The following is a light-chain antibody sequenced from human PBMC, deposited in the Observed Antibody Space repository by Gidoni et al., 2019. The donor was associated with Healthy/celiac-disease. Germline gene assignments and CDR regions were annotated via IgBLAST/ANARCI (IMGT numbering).Light chain of an antibody. CDR1: QSVSSN. CDR3: QQYNNWPPRT. V-gene: IGKV3-15*01. Sequence: ELVMTQSPPTLSVSPGERAPLSCRASQSVSSNLAWYQQKPGQAPRLLIYGASTRATGIPARFSGSGSGTEFTLTISSLQSEDFAVYYCQQYNNWPPRTFGQGTKVEIK. J-gene: IGKJ1*01. CDR2: GAS.